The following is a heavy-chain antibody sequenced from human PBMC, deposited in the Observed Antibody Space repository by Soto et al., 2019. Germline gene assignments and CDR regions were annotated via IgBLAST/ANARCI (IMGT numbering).Heavy chain of an antibody. D-gene: IGHD2-2*01. Sequence: QVQLVQSGAEVKKPGASVKVSCKASGYTFITYGITWVRQAPGQGLEWMGWISPYNANTHYAQKLQDRVTMTTATSTSTAFMALRSLRSDDTAVNSCARATVRSTYCYWFDSWGQGTLVTVSS. V-gene: IGHV1-18*01. CDR2: ISPYNANT. CDR3: ARATVRSTYCYWFDS. J-gene: IGHJ5*01. CDR1: GYTFITYG.